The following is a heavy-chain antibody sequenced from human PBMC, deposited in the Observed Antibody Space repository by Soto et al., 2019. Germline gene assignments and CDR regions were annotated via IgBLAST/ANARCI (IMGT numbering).Heavy chain of an antibody. CDR1: GYNFTTYY. CDR2: INPGGGST. Sequence: ASVKVSCKASGYNFTTYYIHWVRQAPGQGLEWMGVINPGGGSTNYAQKFKGRLTVTADTSTSTVYMELTSLTSEDTAVYFCARPTAVGATVRYLLVSLGQGSLVTVST. CDR3: ARPTAVGATVRYLLVS. V-gene: IGHV1-46*01. D-gene: IGHD1-26*01. J-gene: IGHJ4*02.